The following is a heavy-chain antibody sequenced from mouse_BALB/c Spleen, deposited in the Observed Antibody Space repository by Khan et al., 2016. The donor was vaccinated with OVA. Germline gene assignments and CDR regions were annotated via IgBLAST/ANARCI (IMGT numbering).Heavy chain of an antibody. CDR2: ISYSGNT. J-gene: IGHJ4*01. Sequence: EVQLEVSGPGLVKPSQSLSLTCTVTGYSITSDYAWNWIRQFPGNKLEWMGYISYSGNTKYNPSLKSRISITRDTSKNQFFLQLNSVTAEDTAMYYCARSITTTKGDYYAMDYWGQGTSVTVSS. D-gene: IGHD1-2*01. CDR3: ARSITTTKGDYYAMDY. V-gene: IGHV3-2*02. CDR1: GYSITSDYA.